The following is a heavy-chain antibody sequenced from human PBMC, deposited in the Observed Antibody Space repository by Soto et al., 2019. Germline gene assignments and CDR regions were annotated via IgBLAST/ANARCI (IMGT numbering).Heavy chain of an antibody. CDR2: IYYSGST. Sequence: QVQLQESGPGLVKPSQTLSLTCTVSGGSISSGDYYWSWIRQPPGKGLEWIGYIYYSGSTYYNPSLKSRVTISVDTSKNQFSLKLSSVTAADTAVYYCARVQDGDYGGVWFDPWGQGTLVTVSS. V-gene: IGHV4-30-4*01. J-gene: IGHJ5*02. CDR3: ARVQDGDYGGVWFDP. CDR1: GGSISSGDYY. D-gene: IGHD4-17*01.